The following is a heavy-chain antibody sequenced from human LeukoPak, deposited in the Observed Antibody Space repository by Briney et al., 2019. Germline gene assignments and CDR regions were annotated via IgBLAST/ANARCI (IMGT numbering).Heavy chain of an antibody. CDR1: GFTFSSYA. D-gene: IGHD3-22*01. J-gene: IGHJ4*02. Sequence: PGGSLRLSCAASGFTFSSYAMHWVRQAPGKGLEWVAVISYDGSNKYYADSVKGRFTISRDNSKNTLYLQMNSLRAEDTAVYYCARAPYYYDSSGYLGYWGQGTLVTVSS. V-gene: IGHV3-30-3*01. CDR2: ISYDGSNK. CDR3: ARAPYYYDSSGYLGY.